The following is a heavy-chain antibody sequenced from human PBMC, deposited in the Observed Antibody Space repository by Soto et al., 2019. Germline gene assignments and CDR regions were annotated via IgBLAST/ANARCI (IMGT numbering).Heavy chain of an antibody. Sequence: EVQLVESGGGLVQPGGSLRLSCAASGFTVSSNYMSWVRQAPGQGLEWVSVIYSGGSTYYADSVKGRFTISRENSKNTLYLPMNSLSAEDTAVYYCASPRGLLWFGELFGWGQGTLVTVSS. D-gene: IGHD3-10*01. V-gene: IGHV3-66*01. CDR1: GFTVSSNY. CDR2: IYSGGST. J-gene: IGHJ4*02. CDR3: ASPRGLLWFGELFG.